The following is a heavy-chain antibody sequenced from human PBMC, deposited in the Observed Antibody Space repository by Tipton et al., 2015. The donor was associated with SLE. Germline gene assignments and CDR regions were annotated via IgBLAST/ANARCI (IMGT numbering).Heavy chain of an antibody. CDR2: IYPEDSET. V-gene: IGHV5-51*01. CDR3: VRHGGRSRSSLVDF. CDR1: GHSFTNYW. J-gene: IGHJ4*02. Sequence: VQLVQSGAEVKKPGESLKISCEGAGHSFTNYWIGWVRQKPGKGLEWIGIIYPEDSETRYNPPFQGQVTMSADKSVSSAYLQWGSLEASDTTIYYCVRHGGRSRSSLVDFWGQGTVVTVSP. D-gene: IGHD6-6*01.